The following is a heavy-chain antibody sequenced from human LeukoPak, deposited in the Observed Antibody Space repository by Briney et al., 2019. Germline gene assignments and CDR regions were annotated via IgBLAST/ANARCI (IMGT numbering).Heavy chain of an antibody. D-gene: IGHD2-15*01. CDR3: AREVDRSFGY. CDR1: GFRFTAFW. V-gene: IGHV3-7*01. J-gene: IGHJ4*02. CDR2: INQESTET. Sequence: PGGSLRLSCAASGFRFTAFWMSWVRQAPGKGPEWVANINQESTETYYVDSVRGRFTISRDNAKNSPSLQMNSLRVEDTDVYYCAREVDRSFGYWGQGNLVTVSS.